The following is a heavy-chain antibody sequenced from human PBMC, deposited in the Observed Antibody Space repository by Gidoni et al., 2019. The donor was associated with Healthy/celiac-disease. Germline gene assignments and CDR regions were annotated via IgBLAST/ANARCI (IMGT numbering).Heavy chain of an antibody. V-gene: IGHV4-39*01. D-gene: IGHD5-12*01. CDR2: IYYSGST. CDR1: GGSIRSSSYY. CDR3: ARLWLQLSALPIYYFDY. Sequence: QLQLQESGPGLVKPSETLSLTCTVSGGSIRSSSYYWGWIRQPPGKGLEWIGNIYYSGSTYYNPSLKRRVTISVDTSKNQFSLKLSSVTAADTAVYYCARLWLQLSALPIYYFDYWGQGTRVTVSS. J-gene: IGHJ4*02.